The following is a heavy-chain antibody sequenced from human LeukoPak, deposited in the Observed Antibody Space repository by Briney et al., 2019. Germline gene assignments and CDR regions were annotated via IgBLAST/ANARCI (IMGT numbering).Heavy chain of an antibody. CDR3: AKTVYGLIYYDGSGYPDY. CDR1: GFTFSNYG. CDR2: IRYDGSDK. Sequence: GGSLRLSCAASGFTFSNYGMHWVRQAAGKGLEWVAFIRYDGSDKYYADCVKGRFTISRDNSRNTLYLQMSSLRADDTAVYHCAKTVYGLIYYDGSGYPDYWGQGTLVTVSS. J-gene: IGHJ4*02. V-gene: IGHV3-30*02. D-gene: IGHD3-22*01.